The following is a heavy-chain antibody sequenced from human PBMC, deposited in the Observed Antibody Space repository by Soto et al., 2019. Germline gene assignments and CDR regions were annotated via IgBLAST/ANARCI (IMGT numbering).Heavy chain of an antibody. D-gene: IGHD2-15*01. J-gene: IGHJ4*02. Sequence: HPGGSLRLSCAASGFSFSHYWMSWVRQAPGKGLEWVANIKQDGSEKHYVDSVKGRLTISRDNANNSLYLKMKSIRAEETADYNSARDGLYCSGGGCYSSSGSFDYWGQGTVVTVSS. CDR3: ARDGLYCSGGGCYSSSGSFDY. V-gene: IGHV3-7*05. CDR1: GFSFSHYW. CDR2: IKQDGSEK.